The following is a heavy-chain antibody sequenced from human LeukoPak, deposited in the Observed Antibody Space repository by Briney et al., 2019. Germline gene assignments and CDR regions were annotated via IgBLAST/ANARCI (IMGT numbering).Heavy chain of an antibody. J-gene: IGHJ4*02. Sequence: GGSLRLSCAASGFTFSDYYMSWIRQAPGKGLEWVSSISSSSSYIYYADSVKGRFTISRDNAKNSLYLQMNSLRAEDTAVYYCARMSSSGHYFDYWGQGTLVTVSS. CDR2: ISSSSSYI. V-gene: IGHV3-11*06. CDR1: GFTFSDYY. D-gene: IGHD6-19*01. CDR3: ARMSSSGHYFDY.